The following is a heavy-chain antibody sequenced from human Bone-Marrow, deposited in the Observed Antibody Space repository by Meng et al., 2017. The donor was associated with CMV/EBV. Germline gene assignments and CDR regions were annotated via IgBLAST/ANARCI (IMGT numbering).Heavy chain of an antibody. CDR2: IRYDGSNK. D-gene: IGHD2-15*01. J-gene: IGHJ6*02. CDR3: AKDRRPGRIVVVVAATRYYYYGMDV. V-gene: IGHV3-30*02. CDR1: GFTFSSHG. Sequence: GGSLRLSCAASGFTFSSHGMHWVRQAPGKGLEWVAFIRYDGSNKYYADSVKGRFTISRDNSKNTLYRQMNSLRAEDTAVYYCAKDRRPGRIVVVVAATRYYYYGMDVWGQGTTVTVSS.